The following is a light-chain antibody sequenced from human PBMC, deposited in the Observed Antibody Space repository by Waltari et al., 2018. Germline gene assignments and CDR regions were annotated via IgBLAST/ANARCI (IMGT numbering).Light chain of an antibody. CDR2: AAS. J-gene: IGKJ4*01. CDR1: QSVTNNY. CDR3: QQYGSAPLT. Sequence: EIVLKQSPGTLSLSPGERATLSCRASQSVTNNYLAWYRQKPGQAPRVLSYAASSRATGIPERFSGSGSWTDFSLTIRRVEPEDFAVYFCQQYGSAPLTCGGGTKVEIK. V-gene: IGKV3-20*01.